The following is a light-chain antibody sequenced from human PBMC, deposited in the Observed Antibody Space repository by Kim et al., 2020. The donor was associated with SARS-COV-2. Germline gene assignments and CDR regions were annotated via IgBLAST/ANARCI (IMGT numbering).Light chain of an antibody. CDR2: GAS. V-gene: IGKV3-15*01. CDR3: QHYNNWPPWT. Sequence: SPGERATLSCRATESINNALAWYQQKPGQAPRLLIYGASTRATGIPARFSGSGSGTDFTLTISSLQSEDNAVYYCQHYNNWPPWTFGQGTKVDIK. CDR1: ESINNA. J-gene: IGKJ1*01.